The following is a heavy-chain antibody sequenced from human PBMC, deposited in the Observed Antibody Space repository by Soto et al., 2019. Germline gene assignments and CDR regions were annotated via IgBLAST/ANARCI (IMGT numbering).Heavy chain of an antibody. CDR3: AKDMGSGWYVGIDY. D-gene: IGHD6-19*01. J-gene: IGHJ4*02. V-gene: IGHV3-43*01. Sequence: PGGSLRLSCAASGFTFDDYTMHWVLQAPGKGLEWVSLISWDGGSTYYADSVKDRFTISRDNSKNSLYLQMNSLRTEDTALYYCAKDMGSGWYVGIDYWGQGTLVTVSS. CDR2: ISWDGGST. CDR1: GFTFDDYT.